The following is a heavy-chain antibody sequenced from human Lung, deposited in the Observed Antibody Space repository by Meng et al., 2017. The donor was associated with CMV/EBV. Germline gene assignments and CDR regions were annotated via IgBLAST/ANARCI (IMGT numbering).Heavy chain of an antibody. CDR3: ARDSSSSYYYYGMDV. CDR2: ISSSSSYI. J-gene: IGHJ6*02. CDR1: GFTFSSYS. Sequence: GGSLRLSCAASGFTFSSYSMNWVRQAPGKGLEWVSSISSSSSYIYYADSVKGRFTISRGNAKNSLYLQMNSLRAEDTAVYYCARDSSSSYYYYGMDVWGQGTTVTVSS. V-gene: IGHV3-21*01. D-gene: IGHD6-6*01.